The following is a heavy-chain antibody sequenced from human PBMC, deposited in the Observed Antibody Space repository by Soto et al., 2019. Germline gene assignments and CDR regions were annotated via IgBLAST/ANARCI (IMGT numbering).Heavy chain of an antibody. CDR1: GFTVSSNY. CDR3: AREGDSSGWYGYYGMDV. V-gene: IGHV3-53*01. Sequence: GGSLRLSCAASGFTVSSNYMSWVRQAPGKGLEWVSVIYSGGSTYYADSVKGRFTISRDNSKNTLYLQMNSLRAEDTAVYYCAREGDSSGWYGYYGMDVWGQGTTVTVSS. D-gene: IGHD6-19*01. CDR2: IYSGGST. J-gene: IGHJ6*02.